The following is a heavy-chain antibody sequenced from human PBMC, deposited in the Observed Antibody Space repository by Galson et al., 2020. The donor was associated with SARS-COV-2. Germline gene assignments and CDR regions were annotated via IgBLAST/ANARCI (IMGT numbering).Heavy chain of an antibody. CDR2: ISGSGDTT. CDR1: GFTFSSYA. D-gene: IGHD6-13*01. J-gene: IGHJ6*02. V-gene: IGHV3-23*01. CDR3: AKRLYSSSQSETRGMDV. Sequence: GESLKIYCAASGFTFSSYAMNWVRQAPGEGLEWVSAISGSGDTTHYAGSVKGRFTISRDNSKNTLYMQMNSVRAEDTAVYYCAKRLYSSSQSETRGMDVWGQGATVTVSS.